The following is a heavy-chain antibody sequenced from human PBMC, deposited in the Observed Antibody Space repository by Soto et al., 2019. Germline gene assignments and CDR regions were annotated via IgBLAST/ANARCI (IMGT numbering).Heavy chain of an antibody. J-gene: IGHJ4*02. CDR2: IYYSGST. V-gene: IGHV4-59*01. Sequence: SETLSLTCPVSGGSISSYYWSWIRQPPGKGLEWIGYIYYSGSTNYNPSLKSRVTISVDTSKNQFSLKLSSVTAADTAVYYCATLIEYGDYFDYWGQGTLVTVS. CDR1: GGSISSYY. D-gene: IGHD4-17*01. CDR3: ATLIEYGDYFDY.